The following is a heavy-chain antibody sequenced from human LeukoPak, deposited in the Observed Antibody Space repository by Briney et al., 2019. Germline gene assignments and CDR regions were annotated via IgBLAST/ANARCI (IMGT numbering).Heavy chain of an antibody. Sequence: SETLSLTCTVSGGSISSYSWNWLRQPAGKGLEWIGRIYSSGSTNYNPSLRSRVAMSVDTSQNQFSLKLSSVTAADTAVYYCARRGVEDRTTTGENYFDYWGQGTLVTVSS. CDR1: GGSISSYS. V-gene: IGHV4-4*07. CDR2: IYSSGST. CDR3: ARRGVEDRTTTGENYFDY. D-gene: IGHD7-27*01. J-gene: IGHJ4*02.